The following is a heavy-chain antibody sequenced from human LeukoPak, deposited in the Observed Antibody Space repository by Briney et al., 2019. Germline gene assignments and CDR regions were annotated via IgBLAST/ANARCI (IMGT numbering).Heavy chain of an antibody. V-gene: IGHV3-21*01. CDR2: ISSRSGYT. J-gene: IGHJ6*02. CDR3: ARVVPDTPYYYYGMDV. CDR1: GFTFSSYS. D-gene: IGHD2-15*01. Sequence: AGGALRLSCAASGFTFSSYSRNWGRQAPGKGLGWVSSISSRSGYTYDADSVQGRFTISRDNAKNSLYLQMNSLRAEDTAVYYCARVVPDTPYYYYGMDVWGQGITVTVSS.